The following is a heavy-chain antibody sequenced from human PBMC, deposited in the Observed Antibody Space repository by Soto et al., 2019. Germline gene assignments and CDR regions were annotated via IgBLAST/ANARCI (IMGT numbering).Heavy chain of an antibody. CDR1: GYNFAGYW. CDR3: ARHGRIAARPGDYYGMDV. Sequence: GESLKISCKGSGYNFAGYWIAWVRQMPGKGLELMGIIYPSDSDTRYRPSFQGQVTISADKSISSAYLQWSSLRASDTAMYYCARHGRIAARPGDYYGMDVWGQGTTVTVSS. D-gene: IGHD6-6*01. J-gene: IGHJ6*02. CDR2: IYPSDSDT. V-gene: IGHV5-51*01.